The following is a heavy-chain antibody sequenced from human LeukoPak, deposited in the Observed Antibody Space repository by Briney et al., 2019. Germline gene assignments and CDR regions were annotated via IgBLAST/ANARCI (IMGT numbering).Heavy chain of an antibody. V-gene: IGHV4-31*03. D-gene: IGHD2-2*01. CDR3: ARLGSKIHYYYYMDV. Sequence: SETLSVTCTVSGGSISSGGYYWSWIRQHPGKGLEWIGYIYYSGSTYYNPSLRSRVTISVDTSKSQFSPKLSSVTAADTAVYYCARLGSKIHYYYYMDVWGKGTTVTVSS. CDR2: IYYSGST. CDR1: GGSISSGGYY. J-gene: IGHJ6*03.